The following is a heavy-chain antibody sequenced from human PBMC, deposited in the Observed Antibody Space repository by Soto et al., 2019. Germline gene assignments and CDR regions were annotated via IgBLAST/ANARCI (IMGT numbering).Heavy chain of an antibody. D-gene: IGHD3-3*01. CDR3: AAWKGGFLDWSPRYQFDS. CDR1: GGSFRGYY. V-gene: IGHV4-34*01. CDR2: ISHSGST. J-gene: IGHJ4*02. Sequence: SSETLSLTCAVYGGSFRGYYWSWIRQPPGKGLEWIGEISHSGSTNYNPSLKSRVTISVDTSKNQFSLKLRSVTAADTAVYYCAAWKGGFLDWSPRYQFDSWGQGNLVTGSS.